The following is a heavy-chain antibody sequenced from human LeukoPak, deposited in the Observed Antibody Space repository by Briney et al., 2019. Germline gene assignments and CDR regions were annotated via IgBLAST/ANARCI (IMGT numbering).Heavy chain of an antibody. D-gene: IGHD3-10*01. CDR1: GFTFSSYS. V-gene: IGHV3-21*01. CDR3: AKIDSYGSGSPYPNGAFDI. Sequence: PGGSLRLSCAASGFTFSSYSMNWVRQTPGKGLEWVSFISSSSGSIYYAHSVKGRFTISRDNAKNSLHLHMDSLRVEDTAVYYCAKIDSYGSGSPYPNGAFDIWGQGTMVTVSS. J-gene: IGHJ3*02. CDR2: ISSSSGSI.